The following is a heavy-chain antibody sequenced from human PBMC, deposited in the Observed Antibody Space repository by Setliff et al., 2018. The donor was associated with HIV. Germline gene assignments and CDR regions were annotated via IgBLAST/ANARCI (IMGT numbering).Heavy chain of an antibody. CDR1: GFIFSDYS. CDR2: TRNKANSYTT. V-gene: IGHV3-72*01. D-gene: IGHD2-15*01. Sequence: GGSLRLSCAASGFIFSDYSMNWVRQAPGKGLEWVGRTRNKANSYTTEYAASVKGRISISRDDSKKSLYLQMNSLKIEDTAVYYCVRGLGSEFDYWGQGTLVTVSS. J-gene: IGHJ4*02. CDR3: VRGLGSEFDY.